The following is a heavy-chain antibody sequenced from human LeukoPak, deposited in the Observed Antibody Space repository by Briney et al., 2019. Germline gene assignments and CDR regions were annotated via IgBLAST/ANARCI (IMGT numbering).Heavy chain of an antibody. CDR2: IYSGGFT. Sequence: GGSLRLSRAASGFTFSSYWMSWVRQAPGKGLEWVSVIYSGGFTYYADSVKGRFTISRDNSKNTLYLQMNSLRAEDTAVYYCARDADYYGMDVWGQGTTVTVSS. CDR3: ARDADYYGMDV. J-gene: IGHJ6*02. CDR1: GFTFSSYW. V-gene: IGHV3-53*01.